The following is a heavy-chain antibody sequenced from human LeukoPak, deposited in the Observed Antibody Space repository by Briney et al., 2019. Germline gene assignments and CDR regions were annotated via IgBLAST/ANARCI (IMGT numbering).Heavy chain of an antibody. D-gene: IGHD1-1*01. Sequence: GGSLRLSCAASGFSFRNFYMHWVRQAPGKGLEWVAVISFDGKNEYYADSVMGRFSLSRDNSRNTLYLQLNSLRTEDTAMYYCARDLSGHWTYDYWGQGTLVIVSS. CDR2: ISFDGKNE. CDR3: ARDLSGHWTYDY. CDR1: GFSFRNFY. V-gene: IGHV3-30*04. J-gene: IGHJ4*01.